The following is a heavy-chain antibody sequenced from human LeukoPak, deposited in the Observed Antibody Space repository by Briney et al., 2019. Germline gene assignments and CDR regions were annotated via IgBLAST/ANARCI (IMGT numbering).Heavy chain of an antibody. CDR3: ARGCIAVANSNWFDP. CDR2: IYPGDSDT. CDR1: GYSFTSYW. Sequence: GESLKISCKGSGYSFTSYWIGWVRQMPGKGLEWMGIIYPGDSDTRYSPSFQGQVTISADKSISTAYLQWSSLKASDTAMYYCARGCIAVANSNWFDPWGQGTLVTVSS. D-gene: IGHD6-19*01. V-gene: IGHV5-51*01. J-gene: IGHJ5*02.